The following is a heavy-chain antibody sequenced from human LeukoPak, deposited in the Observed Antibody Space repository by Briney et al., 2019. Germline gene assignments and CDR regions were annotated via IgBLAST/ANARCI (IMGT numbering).Heavy chain of an antibody. J-gene: IGHJ4*02. Sequence: GESLKISCKVSGSSFTSSWIGWVRQLPGKGLGWMGILYPSDSETRYSPSFQGQVTFSADKSISTAYLQWTSLKASDTAVYYCARRGVVPGTGGFFDYWGQGTLVTVSS. D-gene: IGHD3-22*01. CDR1: GSSFTSSW. CDR3: ARRGVVPGTGGFFDY. CDR2: LYPSDSET. V-gene: IGHV5-51*01.